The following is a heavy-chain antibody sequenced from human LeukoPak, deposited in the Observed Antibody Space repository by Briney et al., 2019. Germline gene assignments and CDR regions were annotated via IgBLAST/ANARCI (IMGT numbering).Heavy chain of an antibody. CDR3: ARDRYIYGSDDRWFDP. D-gene: IGHD5-18*01. J-gene: IGHJ5*02. Sequence: SETLSLTCTVSGGSISNYYWSWIRQPPGKGLEWIGYIYYSGSTNYNPSLKSRVTISVDTSKNQFSLKLSSVTAADTAVYYCARDRYIYGSDDRWFDPWGQGTLVTVSS. V-gene: IGHV4-59*01. CDR2: IYYSGST. CDR1: GGSISNYY.